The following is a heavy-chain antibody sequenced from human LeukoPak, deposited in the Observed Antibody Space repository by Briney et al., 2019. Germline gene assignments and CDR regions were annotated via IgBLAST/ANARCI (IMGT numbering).Heavy chain of an antibody. Sequence: ASVKVSCKASGYTFTSYDINWVRQATGQGLEWMGGFDPEDGETIYAQKFQGRVTMTEDTSTDTAYMELSSLRSEDTAVYYCAKDTYDYDSSGSTYWFDYWGQGTLVTVSS. V-gene: IGHV1-24*01. CDR1: GYTFTSYD. CDR3: AKDTYDYDSSGSTYWFDY. D-gene: IGHD3-22*01. J-gene: IGHJ4*02. CDR2: FDPEDGET.